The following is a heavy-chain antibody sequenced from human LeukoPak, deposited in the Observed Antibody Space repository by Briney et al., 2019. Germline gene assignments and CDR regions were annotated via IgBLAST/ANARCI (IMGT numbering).Heavy chain of an antibody. J-gene: IGHJ4*02. CDR3: AKDPKGSSWDVFEY. D-gene: IGHD6-13*01. CDR2: TSYDESHK. Sequence: PGRSLRLSCAASGFTFSTNAMHWVRQAPGKGLEWVAVTSYDESHKYYADSVKGRFTISRDTANNTLYLQMNSLRAEDTAVYYCAKDPKGSSWDVFEYWGQGTLVTVSS. CDR1: GFTFSTNA. V-gene: IGHV3-30-3*01.